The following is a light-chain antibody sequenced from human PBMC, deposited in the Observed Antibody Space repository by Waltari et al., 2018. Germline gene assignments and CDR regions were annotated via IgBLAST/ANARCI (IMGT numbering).Light chain of an antibody. Sequence: DIVMTQSPDSLTVSLGERATINCKSSQNLLFGSTNKNYLAWYQQKPGQPPKLLFYWASTRESGVPDRFSGSGSGTDFTLTISSLQAEDVAVYYCQQYFSVPETFGKGTKLEIK. J-gene: IGKJ2*01. CDR2: WAS. CDR3: QQYFSVPET. V-gene: IGKV4-1*01. CDR1: QNLLFGSTNKNY.